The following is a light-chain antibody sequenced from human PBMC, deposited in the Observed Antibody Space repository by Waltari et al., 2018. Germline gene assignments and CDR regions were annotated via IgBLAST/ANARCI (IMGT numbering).Light chain of an antibody. Sequence: YELTQAPSVSLAPGQTATITFGGDNIGRKNVHWYQQKPGQAPVLVVYDDSDRPSGVPERFSGSNSGSTATLTIRRVEAGDEADYYCQVWDLSSDRVVFGGGTKLTVL. CDR2: DDS. J-gene: IGLJ3*02. CDR3: QVWDLSSDRVV. CDR1: NIGRKN. V-gene: IGLV3-21*02.